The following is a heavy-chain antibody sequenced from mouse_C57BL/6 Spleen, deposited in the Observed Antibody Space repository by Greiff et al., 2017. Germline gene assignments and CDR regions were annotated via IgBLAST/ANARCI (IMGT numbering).Heavy chain of an antibody. J-gene: IGHJ4*01. CDR2: IYPGNSDT. Sequence: VQLQQSGTVLARPGASVKMSCKTSGFTFTSYWMHWVKQRPGQGLEWIGAIYPGNSDTSYNQKFKGKAKLTAVTSASTAYMELSSLTNEDSAVYYCTRHLYPYYAMDYWGQGTSVPVSS. CDR3: TRHLYPYYAMDY. CDR1: GFTFTSYW. V-gene: IGHV1-5*01. D-gene: IGHD2-12*01.